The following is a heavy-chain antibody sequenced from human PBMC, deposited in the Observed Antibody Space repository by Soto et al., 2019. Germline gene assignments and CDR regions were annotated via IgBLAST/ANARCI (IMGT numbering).Heavy chain of an antibody. Sequence: QVQLVQSGAEEKKPGASVKVSCKASGYTFTNYAMHWVRQAPGQRLEWMGWINAGNGNTKYSQKFQGRVTITRDTSASTPYMELSSLRSEDTAVYYCARVSGYYLPDYWGQGTLVTVSS. CDR1: GYTFTNYA. V-gene: IGHV1-3*05. D-gene: IGHD5-12*01. CDR2: INAGNGNT. J-gene: IGHJ4*02. CDR3: ARVSGYYLPDY.